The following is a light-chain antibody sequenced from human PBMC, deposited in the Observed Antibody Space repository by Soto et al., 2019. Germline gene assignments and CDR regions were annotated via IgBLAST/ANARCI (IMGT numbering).Light chain of an antibody. V-gene: IGLV2-14*01. CDR1: SSDVGGYSY. CDR2: EVS. J-gene: IGLJ1*01. CDR3: SSKTSSSSPFV. Sequence: QSVLTQPASVSGSPGQSITISCTGTSSDVGGYSYVSWYQQHPGKAPQLMIYEVSNRPSGVSNRFSGSKSGNTASLTISGLQADDEGDYYCSSKTSSSSPFVFGTGTKVTVL.